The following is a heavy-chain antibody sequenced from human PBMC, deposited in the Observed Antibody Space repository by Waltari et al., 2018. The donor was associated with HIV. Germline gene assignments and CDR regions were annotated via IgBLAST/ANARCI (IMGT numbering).Heavy chain of an antibody. D-gene: IGHD3-16*01. J-gene: IGHJ4*02. Sequence: QVRLHQWGARLLKPSETLSLTCAVYNGDDDTFDDYWWSFRDYHWTWIRQSPVRGVEWIGEGIYIGRTHYTPARRSRVSIAVDTSEKQFFLRLSCVTDADTAVYYCAIAVCLDHSWGCYVDHWGQGMLVTVSS. CDR2: GIYIGRT. CDR1: NGDDDTFDDYWWSFRDYH. CDR3: AIAVCLDHSWGCYVDH. V-gene: IGHV4-34*12.